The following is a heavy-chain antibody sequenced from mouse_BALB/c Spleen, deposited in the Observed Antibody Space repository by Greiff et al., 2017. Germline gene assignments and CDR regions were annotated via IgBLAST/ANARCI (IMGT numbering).Heavy chain of an antibody. J-gene: IGHJ2*01. CDR3: AREVRSY. CDR2: IDPSDSYT. CDR1: GYTFTSYW. V-gene: IGHV1-69*02. D-gene: IGHD2-14*01. Sequence: QVQLKQPGAELVKPGASVKLSCKASGYTFTSYWMHWVKQRPGQGLEWIGEIDPSDSYTNYNQKFKGKATLTVDKSSSTAYMQLSSLTSEDSAVYYCAREVRSYWGQGTTLTVSS.